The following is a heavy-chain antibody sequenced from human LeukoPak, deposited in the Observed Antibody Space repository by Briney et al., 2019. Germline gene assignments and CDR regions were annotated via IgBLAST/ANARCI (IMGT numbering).Heavy chain of an antibody. J-gene: IGHJ4*02. D-gene: IGHD3-10*02. CDR1: GFTFSGYG. Sequence: GGSLRLSCAASGFTFSGYGMNWVRQAPGKGLEWLSYLSNTGNIHYAQSVKGRFTISRDNAKSSLYLQIDGLRAEDTAVYYCARRGDSPMIGDHWGQGILVTVAS. V-gene: IGHV3-69-1*02. CDR2: LSNTGNI. CDR3: ARRGDSPMIGDH.